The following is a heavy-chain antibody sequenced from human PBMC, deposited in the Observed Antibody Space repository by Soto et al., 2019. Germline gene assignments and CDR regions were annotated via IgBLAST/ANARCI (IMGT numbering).Heavy chain of an antibody. CDR1: GFTFSSYA. CDR2: ISYDGSNK. V-gene: IGHV3-30-3*01. J-gene: IGHJ4*02. D-gene: IGHD6-19*01. CDR3: ARDSGEQWLVRQVADY. Sequence: QVQLVESGGGVVQPGRSLRLSCAASGFTFSSYAMHWVRQAPGKGLELVAVISYDGSNKYYADSVKGRFTISRDNSKNTLYLQMNSLRAEDTAVYYCARDSGEQWLVRQVADYWGQGTLVTVSS.